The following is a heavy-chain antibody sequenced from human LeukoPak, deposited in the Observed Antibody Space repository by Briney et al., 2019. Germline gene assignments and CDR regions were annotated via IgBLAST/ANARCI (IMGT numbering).Heavy chain of an antibody. V-gene: IGHV1-69*05. CDR2: IIPIFGTA. Sequence: SVKVSCTASGGTFSSYAISWVRQAPGQGLEWMGGIIPIFGTANYAQKFQGRVTITTDESTSTAYMELSSLRSEDTAVYYCARCERGSTAMGYYYYYYMDVWGKGTTVTVSS. D-gene: IGHD5-18*01. CDR1: GGTFSSYA. CDR3: ARCERGSTAMGYYYYYYMDV. J-gene: IGHJ6*03.